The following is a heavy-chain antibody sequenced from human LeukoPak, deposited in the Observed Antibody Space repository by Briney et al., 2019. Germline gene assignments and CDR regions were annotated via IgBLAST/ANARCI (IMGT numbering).Heavy chain of an antibody. D-gene: IGHD3-3*01. CDR3: ARQQYLVRFGVVNMPHLDY. CDR2: IYASGAS. CDR1: GGSISSRNYH. J-gene: IGHJ4*02. V-gene: IGHV4-61*02. Sequence: PSQTLSLTCTLSGGSISSRNYHWNWIRQAAGKGPEWIGRIYASGASKYNPSLNGRVTMSLDTSKNQFSLSLSSVTAADTAVYYCARQQYLVRFGVVNMPHLDYWGQGTLVTVSS.